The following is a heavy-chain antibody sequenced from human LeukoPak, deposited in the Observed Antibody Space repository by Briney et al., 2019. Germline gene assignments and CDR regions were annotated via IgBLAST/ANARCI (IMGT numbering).Heavy chain of an antibody. CDR1: GEPISSYY. D-gene: IGHD6-6*01. V-gene: IGHV4-59*01. CDR2: VYYNGNT. Sequence: SETLSLTCLVSGEPISSYYWSWIRQAPGRGPEYIGNVYYNGNTNYNPSLKSRVAISVDASKNQFSLKLNSVTAADTAVYYCASAYSSSSALRYWGQGTLVTVSS. J-gene: IGHJ4*02. CDR3: ASAYSSSSALRY.